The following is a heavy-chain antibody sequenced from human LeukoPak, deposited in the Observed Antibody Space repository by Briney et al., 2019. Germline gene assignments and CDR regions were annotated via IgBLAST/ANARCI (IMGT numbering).Heavy chain of an antibody. CDR1: GFTVSSNY. J-gene: IGHJ4*02. V-gene: IGHV3-53*01. CDR3: ARGWNDYPGSGSSHGFDY. D-gene: IGHD3-10*01. Sequence: GGSLRLSCAASGFTVSSNYMSWVRQAPGKGLEWVSVIYSGGSTYYADSVKGRFTISRDNSKNTLYLQMNSLRAEDTAVYYCARGWNDYPGSGSSHGFDYWGQGTLVTVSS. CDR2: IYSGGST.